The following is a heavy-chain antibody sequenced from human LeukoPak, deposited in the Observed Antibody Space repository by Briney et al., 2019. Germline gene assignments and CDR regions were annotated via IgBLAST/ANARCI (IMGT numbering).Heavy chain of an antibody. V-gene: IGHV5-51*01. D-gene: IGHD3-22*01. CDR3: AKIEYYYDSSGYYVPRYFDY. CDR2: IYPGDSDT. J-gene: IGHJ4*02. CDR1: EYTFTSYW. Sequence: GESLKISCKGSEYTFTSYWIAWVRQMPGKGLEWMGSIYPGDSDTRYSPSFQGQVTISADKSINTAYLQWSSLKASDTAMSYCAKIEYYYDSSGYYVPRYFDYWGQGTLVTVSS.